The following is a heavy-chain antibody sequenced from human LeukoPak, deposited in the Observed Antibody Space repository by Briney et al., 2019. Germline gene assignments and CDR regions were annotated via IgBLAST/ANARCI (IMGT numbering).Heavy chain of an antibody. D-gene: IGHD6-13*01. CDR1: GFTVSSNY. CDR2: IYSGGST. J-gene: IGHJ4*02. V-gene: IGHV3-66*01. Sequence: PGGSLRLSCAASGFTVSSNYMSWVRQAPGKGLEWVSVIYSGGSTYYADSVKGRFTISRDNSKNTLCLQMNSLRAEDTAVYYCAKVGSSWSDSFDYWGQGTLVTVSS. CDR3: AKVGSSWSDSFDY.